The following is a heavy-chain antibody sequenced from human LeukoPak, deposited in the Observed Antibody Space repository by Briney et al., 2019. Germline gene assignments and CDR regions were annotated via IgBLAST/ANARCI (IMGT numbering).Heavy chain of an antibody. CDR3: AKGSTSWYAGPSDY. V-gene: IGHV3-23*01. D-gene: IGHD6-13*01. CDR1: GFTLSSYA. CDR2: ISGSGGST. J-gene: IGHJ4*02. Sequence: GGSLRPSCAASGFTLSSYAMSWVRQAPGKGLEWVSGISGSGGSTYYADSVKGRFTISRDNSKNTLYLQMNSLRAEDTAVYYCAKGSTSWYAGPSDYWGQGTLVTVSS.